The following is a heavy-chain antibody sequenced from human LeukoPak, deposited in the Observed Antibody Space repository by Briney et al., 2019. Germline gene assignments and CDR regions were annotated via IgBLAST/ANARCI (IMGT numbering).Heavy chain of an antibody. V-gene: IGHV3-15*01. Sequence: KPGGSLRLSCAASGFTFSNAWMSWGRQAPGKGLEWDGRIKSKTDGGTTDYAAPVKGRFTISRDDSKNTLYLQMNSLKTEDTAVYYCTSTGAFDIWGQGTMVTVSS. CDR3: TSTGAFDI. J-gene: IGHJ3*02. CDR1: GFTFSNAW. CDR2: IKSKTDGGTT.